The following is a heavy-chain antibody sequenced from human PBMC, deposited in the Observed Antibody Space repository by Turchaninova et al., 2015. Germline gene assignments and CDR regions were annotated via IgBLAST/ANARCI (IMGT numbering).Heavy chain of an antibody. CDR2: IFHSGDT. CDR3: ARLKDYSHFDY. D-gene: IGHD2-15*01. V-gene: IGHV4-38-2*01. Sequence: QVQLQESGPGLLKPSETLSLTCGVSSYPITSGYYWGCIRPPPGKGLEWIASIFHSGDTYYNPSLKSRVTISVDRSKNQFSLMLTSVTAADTAVYYCARLKDYSHFDYWGQGTLVTVSS. CDR1: SYPITSGYY. J-gene: IGHJ4*02.